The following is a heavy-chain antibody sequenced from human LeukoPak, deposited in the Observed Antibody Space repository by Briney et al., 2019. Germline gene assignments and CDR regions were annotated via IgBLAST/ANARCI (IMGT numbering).Heavy chain of an antibody. CDR3: ARDRESYDYNFHRGWFDP. CDR2: ISVYNGNT. Sequence: ASVKVSCKSSGYTFTSYAISWVRQAPGQGLEWMGWISVYNGNTIYAQKFQGRLTVTTDTSTSTAYMELRSLRSDDTAVYYCARDRESYDYNFHRGWFDPWGQGTLVTVSS. J-gene: IGHJ5*02. V-gene: IGHV1-18*01. D-gene: IGHD5-24*01. CDR1: GYTFTSYA.